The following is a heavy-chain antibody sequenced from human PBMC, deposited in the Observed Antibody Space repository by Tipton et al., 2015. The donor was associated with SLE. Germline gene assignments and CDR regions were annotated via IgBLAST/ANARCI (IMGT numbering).Heavy chain of an antibody. D-gene: IGHD3-10*01. CDR3: ARDYYGSGFDAFDI. CDR1: GGSISSYF. V-gene: IGHV4-59*01. Sequence: GLVKPSETLSLTCTVSGGSISSYFWTWIRQPPGKGLEWIGHIFYTGSTRYNPSLKSRVTISVDTSKNQFSLRLSSVTAADTAVYYCARDYYGSGFDAFDIWGQGTMVTVSS. J-gene: IGHJ3*02. CDR2: IFYTGST.